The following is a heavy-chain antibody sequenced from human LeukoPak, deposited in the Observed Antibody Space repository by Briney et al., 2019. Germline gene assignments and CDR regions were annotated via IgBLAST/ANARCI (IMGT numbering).Heavy chain of an antibody. D-gene: IGHD3-16*01. CDR1: GFTFSRHG. Sequence: GRSLSLSCAASGFTFSRHGMHWVRQAPGKGLEWVAVIGDTGRAKYYADSVEGRFTASRDNFKNTLYLVMNSLRYDDTALYYCAREAAWGNWYFDHWGRGTLVTVSS. J-gene: IGHJ2*01. CDR3: AREAAWGNWYFDH. V-gene: IGHV3-33*08. CDR2: IGDTGRAK.